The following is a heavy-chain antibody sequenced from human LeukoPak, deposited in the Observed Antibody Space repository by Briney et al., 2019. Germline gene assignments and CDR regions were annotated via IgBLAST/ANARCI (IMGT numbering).Heavy chain of an antibody. CDR3: VKDNPLDQ. CDR1: GFTVSSNY. V-gene: IGHV3-66*01. Sequence: GGSLRLSCAASGFTVSSNYMSWVRQAPGKGLEWVSLMYTGGSTYYADSVRGRFTISRDNSKNTPYLQMNSLRAEDTAVYYCVKDNPLDQWGQGTLVIVSS. D-gene: IGHD1-14*01. CDR2: MYTGGST. J-gene: IGHJ5*02.